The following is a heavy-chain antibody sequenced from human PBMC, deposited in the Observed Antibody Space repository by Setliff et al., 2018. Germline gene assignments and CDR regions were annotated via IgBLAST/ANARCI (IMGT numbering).Heavy chain of an antibody. D-gene: IGHD2-8*01. Sequence: ASVKVSCKASGGTLSNSAISWVRQAPGQGLEWMGGIIPMFGTTQYAQRFQGRLTITADASTSAIYMELSSLRSEDTAVYYCLRLVRYCSRTSCQRTSGDEVWGQGTLVTVSS. CDR1: GGTLSNSA. J-gene: IGHJ4*02. V-gene: IGHV1-69*13. CDR3: LRLVRYCSRTSCQRTSGDEV. CDR2: IIPMFGTT.